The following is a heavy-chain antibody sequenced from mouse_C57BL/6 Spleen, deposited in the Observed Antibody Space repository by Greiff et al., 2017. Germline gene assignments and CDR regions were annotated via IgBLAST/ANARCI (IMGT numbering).Heavy chain of an antibody. CDR1: GFTFSDYY. J-gene: IGHJ4*01. CDR2: ISNGGGST. CDR3: ARQGDYYGSSYAMDY. D-gene: IGHD1-1*01. V-gene: IGHV5-12*01. Sequence: EVKLVESGGGLVQPGGSLKLSCAASGFTFSDYYMYWVRQTPEKRLEWVAYISNGGGSTYYPDTVKGRFNISRDNAKNTLYLQMSRLKSEDTAMYYCARQGDYYGSSYAMDYWGQGTSVTVSS.